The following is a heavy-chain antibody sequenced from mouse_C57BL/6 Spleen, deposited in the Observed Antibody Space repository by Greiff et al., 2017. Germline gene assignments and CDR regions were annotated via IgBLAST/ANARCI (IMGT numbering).Heavy chain of an antibody. CDR3: ARGNWDRFAY. V-gene: IGHV1-80*01. J-gene: IGHJ3*01. Sequence: QVQLQQSGAELVKPGASVKISCKASGYAFSSSWMNWVKQRPGQGLEWIGQIYPGDGDTNYNGKFKGKATLTADKSSSTAYMQLSSLTSEDSAVYFCARGNWDRFAYWGQGTLVTVAA. CDR2: IYPGDGDT. D-gene: IGHD4-1*01. CDR1: GYAFSSSW.